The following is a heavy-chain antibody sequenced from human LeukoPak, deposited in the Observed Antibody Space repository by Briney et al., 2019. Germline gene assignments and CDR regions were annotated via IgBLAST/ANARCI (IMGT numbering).Heavy chain of an antibody. V-gene: IGHV3-21*01. CDR3: ARGTPAASIYYYGMDV. CDR1: GFTFSSYA. Sequence: PGRSLRLSCAASGFTFSSYAMHWVRQAPGKGLEWVSSISSSSSYIYYADSVKGRFTISRDNAKNSLYLQMNSLRAEDTAVYYCARGTPAASIYYYGMDVWGQGTTVTVSS. J-gene: IGHJ6*02. D-gene: IGHD2-2*01. CDR2: ISSSSSYI.